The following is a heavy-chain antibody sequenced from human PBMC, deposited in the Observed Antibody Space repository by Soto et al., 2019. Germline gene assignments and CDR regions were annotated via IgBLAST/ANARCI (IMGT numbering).Heavy chain of an antibody. D-gene: IGHD1-26*01. CDR1: GHPLTEFS. CDR3: ATPPPLRGATTTNINFHF. J-gene: IGHJ4*02. V-gene: IGHV1-24*01. CDR2: FDPQGGES. Sequence: ASVKVSFKMSGHPLTEFSIHLVQQAPGNGLEWTGRFDPQGGESIYAQKWHVRVTVTEDTVTDTAYMELSGLKSDDTAVYYCATPPPLRGATTTNINFHFWGQGTSVTASS.